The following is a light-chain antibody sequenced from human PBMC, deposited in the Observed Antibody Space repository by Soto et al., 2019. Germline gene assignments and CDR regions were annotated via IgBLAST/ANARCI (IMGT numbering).Light chain of an antibody. CDR3: QQYSSYPRT. J-gene: IGKJ5*01. V-gene: IGKV1D-16*01. CDR1: QGISTF. CDR2: TAS. Sequence: DIQLTQSPSSLSASVGDRVTISCRASQGISTFLAWYQQKPGKAPKSLIKTASTLQSGVPLRFSGSGSDTDFILTISSLQPEDFATYYCQQYSSYPRTFGQGTRLDLK.